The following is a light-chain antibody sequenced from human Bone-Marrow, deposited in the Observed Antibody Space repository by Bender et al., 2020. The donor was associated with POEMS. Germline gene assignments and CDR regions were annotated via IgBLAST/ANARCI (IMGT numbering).Light chain of an antibody. CDR1: NSDVGGYDL. J-gene: IGLJ1*01. CDR3: SSYTSSTAVDFV. Sequence: QSALTQPASVSGSPGQSITISCTGTNSDVGGYDLVSWYQKKAGKAPKLLIFDVDIRPAGVSHRFSGSKSGNTASLTISGLRAEDEAEYYCSSYTSSTAVDFVFGTGTTVIVL. V-gene: IGLV2-14*02. CDR2: DVD.